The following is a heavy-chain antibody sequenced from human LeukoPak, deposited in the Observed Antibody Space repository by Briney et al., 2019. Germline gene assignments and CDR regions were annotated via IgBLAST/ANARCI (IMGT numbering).Heavy chain of an antibody. CDR3: AKGVAVAGDLDY. CDR2: IRYDGSNK. V-gene: IGHV3-30*02. J-gene: IGHJ4*02. Sequence: GGSLRLSCAASGFTFSSYGMHWVRQAPGKGLEWVAFIRYDGSNKYYADSVKGRFTISGDNSKNTLYLQMNSLRAEDTAVYYCAKGVAVAGDLDYWGQGTLVTVSS. D-gene: IGHD6-19*01. CDR1: GFTFSSYG.